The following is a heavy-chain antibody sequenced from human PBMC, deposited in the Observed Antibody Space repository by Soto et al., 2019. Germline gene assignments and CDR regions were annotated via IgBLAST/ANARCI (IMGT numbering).Heavy chain of an antibody. CDR1: GFTFSSYG. D-gene: IGHD6-13*01. V-gene: IGHV3-33*01. CDR2: IWYDGSNK. J-gene: IGHJ5*02. CDR3: ARGVAAAGTWFDP. Sequence: GGSLRLSCAASGFTFSSYGMHWVRQAPGKGLEWVAVIWYDGSNKYYADSVKGRFTISRDNSKNTLYLQMNSLRAEDTAVYYCARGVAAAGTWFDPWGQGTLVTVSS.